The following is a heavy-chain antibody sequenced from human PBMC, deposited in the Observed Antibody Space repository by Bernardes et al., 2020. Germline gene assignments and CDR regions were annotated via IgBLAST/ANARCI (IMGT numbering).Heavy chain of an antibody. J-gene: IGHJ6*04. CDR1: GFTFSSYW. CDR3: ARLTTMVQGVTPYYYYGMDV. Sequence: GGSLRLSCAASGFTFSSYWMSWVRQAPGKGLEWVANIKQDGSEKYYVDSVKGRFTISRDNAKNSLYLQMNSLRAEDTAVYYCARLTTMVQGVTPYYYYGMDVWGKGTTVTVSS. CDR2: IKQDGSEK. V-gene: IGHV3-7*01. D-gene: IGHD3-10*01.